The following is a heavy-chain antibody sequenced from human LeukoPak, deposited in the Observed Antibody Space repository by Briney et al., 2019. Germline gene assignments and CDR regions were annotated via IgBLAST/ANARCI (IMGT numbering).Heavy chain of an antibody. CDR2: IIPIFGTA. CDR1: GGTFSSYA. D-gene: IGHD6-13*01. Sequence: SVKVSCKASGGTFSSYAISWVRRAPGQGLEWMGGIIPIFGTANYAQKFQGRVTITTDESTSTAYMELSSLRSEDTAVYYCARHSSSWYSGHYMDVWGKGTTVTVSS. J-gene: IGHJ6*03. V-gene: IGHV1-69*05. CDR3: ARHSSSWYSGHYMDV.